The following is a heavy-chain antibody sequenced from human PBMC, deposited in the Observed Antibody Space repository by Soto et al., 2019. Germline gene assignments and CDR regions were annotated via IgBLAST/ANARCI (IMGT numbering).Heavy chain of an antibody. J-gene: IGHJ6*02. CDR1: GGSISSSNW. D-gene: IGHD3-3*01. CDR3: AKAEGDFWSGYPPGHV. CDR2: IYHSGST. Sequence: PSETLSLTCGVSGGSISSSNWWSWVRQPPGKGLEWIGEIYHSGSTNYNPSLKSRVTISVDKSKNQFSLKLSSVTAADTAVYYCAKAEGDFWSGYPPGHVWGQGTTVTVSS. V-gene: IGHV4-4*02.